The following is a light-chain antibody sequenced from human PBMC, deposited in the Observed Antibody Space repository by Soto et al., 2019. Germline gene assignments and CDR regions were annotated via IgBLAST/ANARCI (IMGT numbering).Light chain of an antibody. J-gene: IGKJ5*01. V-gene: IGKV3-15*01. CDR3: QQYYRWPIT. Sequence: EIVLTQSPATLSVSQGERATLSCRASESVSNNLAWYQQKPGQAPRLLIFGASARATGIPARFSGSGSGTEFTLTISSLQSEDFAVYYCQQYYRWPITFGQGTRLEIK. CDR2: GAS. CDR1: ESVSNN.